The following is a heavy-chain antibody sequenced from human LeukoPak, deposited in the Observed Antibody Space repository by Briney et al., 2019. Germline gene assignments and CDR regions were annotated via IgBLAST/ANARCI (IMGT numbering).Heavy chain of an antibody. CDR3: ARAGSYSYVAFDI. D-gene: IGHD5-18*01. Sequence: SQTLSLTCTVSGGSISSGGYYWSWIRQHPGKGLEWIGYIYYSGSTYYSPSLKSRVTISVDTSKNQFSLKLSSVTAADTAVYYCARAGSYSYVAFDIWGQGTMVTVSS. J-gene: IGHJ3*02. V-gene: IGHV4-31*03. CDR1: GGSISSGGYY. CDR2: IYYSGST.